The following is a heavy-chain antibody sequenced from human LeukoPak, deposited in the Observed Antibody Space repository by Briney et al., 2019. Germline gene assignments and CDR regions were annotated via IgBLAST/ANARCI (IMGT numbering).Heavy chain of an antibody. CDR1: GYTFTSYY. J-gene: IGHJ3*02. Sequence: GASVKVSCKASGYTFTSYYMHWVRQAPGQGLEWVGIINPSGGSTSYAQKFQGRVTMTRDTSTSTVYMELSSLRSEDTAVYYCARDSLGLRYFDWLLSGPMGIWGQGTMVTVSS. D-gene: IGHD3-9*01. V-gene: IGHV1-46*01. CDR3: ARDSLGLRYFDWLLSGPMGI. CDR2: INPSGGST.